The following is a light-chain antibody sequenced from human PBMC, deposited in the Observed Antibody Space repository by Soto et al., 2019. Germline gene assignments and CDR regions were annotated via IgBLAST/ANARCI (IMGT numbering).Light chain of an antibody. CDR2: EVS. V-gene: IGLV2-14*01. CDR3: SSFTNTITRYA. J-gene: IGLJ1*01. Sequence: QSVLTQPVSVSGSPGQSITISCTGSSSDVGAYYVSWFQHHPGKAPKLIIYEVSYRPSGVSNRFSGSKSGDTASLTISGLQAEDEADYYCSSFTNTITRYAFGTGTKVTVL. CDR1: SSDVGAYY.